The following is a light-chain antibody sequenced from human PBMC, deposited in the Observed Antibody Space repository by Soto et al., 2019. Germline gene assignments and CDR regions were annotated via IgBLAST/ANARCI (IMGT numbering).Light chain of an antibody. CDR2: DVS. CDR1: QSVYSY. Sequence: EVVLTQSPATLSLSPGERATLSCRASQSVYSYLAWYQQKPGQPPRLLISDVSNRATGIPARFRGSGYGTDFTLTISSLEPDDFAVYYCQHRNDWPFTFGGGTKVEIK. J-gene: IGKJ4*01. CDR3: QHRNDWPFT. V-gene: IGKV3-11*01.